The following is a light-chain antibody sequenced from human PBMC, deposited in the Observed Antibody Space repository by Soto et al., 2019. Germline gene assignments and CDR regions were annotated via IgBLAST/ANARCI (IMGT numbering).Light chain of an antibody. CDR1: QSVSSNY. CDR3: QQYGSSPWT. V-gene: IGKV3-20*01. CDR2: GAS. J-gene: IGKJ1*01. Sequence: ETCLTQSPAPLSLSPGERATLSCRASQSVSSNYLAWYQQKPGQPPRLLIYGASSRATGIPDRFSGSGSETDFTLTISRLEPEDFAVYHCQQYGSSPWTFGQGTKVDIK.